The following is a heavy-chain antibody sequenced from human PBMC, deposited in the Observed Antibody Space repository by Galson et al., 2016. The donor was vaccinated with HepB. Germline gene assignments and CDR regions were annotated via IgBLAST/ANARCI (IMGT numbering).Heavy chain of an antibody. Sequence: SLRLSCAASGFTVSTNYMNWVRQAPGKGLEWVSNFYSAYSTYYAESVKGSFTISRDTSKNTLYLQLNSLRAEDTAVYYCARSFSSGWSPIDYWGQGTLVTVSS. CDR2: FYSAYST. CDR3: ARSFSSGWSPIDY. J-gene: IGHJ4*02. D-gene: IGHD6-19*01. V-gene: IGHV3-66*01. CDR1: GFTVSTNY.